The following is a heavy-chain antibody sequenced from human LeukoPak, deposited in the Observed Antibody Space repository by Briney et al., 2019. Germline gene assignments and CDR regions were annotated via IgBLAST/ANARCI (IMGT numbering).Heavy chain of an antibody. CDR2: LYSGGGT. CDR1: GFTVSNNY. CDR3: VRDEGSGSGSFDI. D-gene: IGHD3-10*01. Sequence: GGSLRLSCAASGFTVSNNYMDWVRQAPGKGLEWVSVLYSGGGTYYADSVKGRFSISRDSSKNTLYLQMNSLRAEDTAVYYCVRDEGSGSGSFDIWGQGTMVTVSS. V-gene: IGHV3-53*01. J-gene: IGHJ3*02.